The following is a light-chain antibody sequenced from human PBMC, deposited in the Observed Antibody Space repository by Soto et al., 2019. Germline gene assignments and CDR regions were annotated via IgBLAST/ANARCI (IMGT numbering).Light chain of an antibody. V-gene: IGLV1-44*01. Sequence: QSVLTQPPSASGTPGQRVTISCSGSSSNIGSDTVNWYQQLPGTAPKLLIYRNNQRPSGVPDRFSGSKSGTSASLAINGLQSEDEADYYCAAWDDSLIAYVFGAGTKLTVL. CDR3: AAWDDSLIAYV. CDR1: SSNIGSDT. J-gene: IGLJ1*01. CDR2: RNN.